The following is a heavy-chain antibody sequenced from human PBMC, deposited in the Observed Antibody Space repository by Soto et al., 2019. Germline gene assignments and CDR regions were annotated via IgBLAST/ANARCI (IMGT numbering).Heavy chain of an antibody. CDR3: ARDVVVVPASRGIYYYYGMDV. Sequence: ASVKVSCKASGYTFTSYGISWVRQAPGQGLERMRWISAYNGNTNYAQKLQGRVTMTTDTSTSTAYMELRSLRSDDTAVYYCARDVVVVPASRGIYYYYGMDVWGQGTTVTVSS. V-gene: IGHV1-18*01. D-gene: IGHD2-2*01. CDR1: GYTFTSYG. J-gene: IGHJ6*02. CDR2: ISAYNGNT.